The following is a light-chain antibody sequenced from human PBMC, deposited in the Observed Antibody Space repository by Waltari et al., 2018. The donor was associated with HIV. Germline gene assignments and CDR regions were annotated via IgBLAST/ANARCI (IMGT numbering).Light chain of an antibody. V-gene: IGLV3-25*03. J-gene: IGLJ2*01. CDR2: TDI. CDR1: ALPNQY. CDR3: QSADNSSTYKI. Sequence: SYELTQPPSVSVSPGQTARITCSGDALPNQYAYWYQQKPGQAPVLVIYTDIERPSGIPERFSGSSSGTTVTLTIMGVQAEDEADYYCQSADNSSTYKIFGGGTKLTVL.